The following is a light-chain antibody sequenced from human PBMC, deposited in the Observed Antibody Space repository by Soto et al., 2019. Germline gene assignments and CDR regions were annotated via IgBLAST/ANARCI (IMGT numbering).Light chain of an antibody. CDR1: NIGSKF. CDR2: RDS. J-gene: IGLJ3*02. Sequence: SYELTQPLSVSVALGQTARITCGGNNIGSKFVHWYQQKPGQAPALVIYRDSNRPSGIPERFSGSNSGNTATLTISRAQAGDEADYYCQVWDSSTGVFGGGTKLTVL. V-gene: IGLV3-9*01. CDR3: QVWDSSTGV.